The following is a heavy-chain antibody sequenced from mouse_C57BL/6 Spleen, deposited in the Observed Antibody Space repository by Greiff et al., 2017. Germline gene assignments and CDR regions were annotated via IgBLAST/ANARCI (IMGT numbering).Heavy chain of an antibody. D-gene: IGHD1-1*01. J-gene: IGHJ3*01. CDR3: ATGSPWFAY. CDR2: IRNKANGYTT. V-gene: IGHV7-3*01. Sequence: EVQLVESGGGLVQPGGSLSLSCAASGFTFTDYYMSWVRQPPGKALEWLGFIRNKANGYTTEYSASVKGRFTISRDNSQSILYLQMNALRAEDSATYYCATGSPWFAYWGQGTLVTVSA. CDR1: GFTFTDYY.